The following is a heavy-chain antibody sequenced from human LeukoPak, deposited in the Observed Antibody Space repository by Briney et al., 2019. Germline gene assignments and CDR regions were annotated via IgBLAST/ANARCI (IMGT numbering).Heavy chain of an antibody. J-gene: IGHJ3*02. CDR1: GFTFSTYG. D-gene: IGHD1-26*01. Sequence: PGGSLRLSCAASGFTFSTYGMHWVRQAPGKGLEWVAVIWYDGSNKNYADSVKGRVTIPRDNSKNTLDMQMNSLRVEDTAVYYCVRNRLGGDAFDMWGQGTMVTVSS. CDR2: IWYDGSNK. CDR3: VRNRLGGDAFDM. V-gene: IGHV3-33*01.